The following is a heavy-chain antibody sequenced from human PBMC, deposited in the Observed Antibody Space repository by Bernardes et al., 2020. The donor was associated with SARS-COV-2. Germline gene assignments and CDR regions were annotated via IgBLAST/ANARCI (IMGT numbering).Heavy chain of an antibody. V-gene: IGHV4-59*12. CDR1: GGSISYYY. CDR3: SKNAKYSSSSMEV. CDR2: IYYSGST. J-gene: IGHJ6*02. D-gene: IGHD6-6*01. Sequence: SETLSLTCAVSGGSISYYYWSWIRQPPGKGLEWIGYIYYSGSTDYNPSLKSRATISVDRSKNQFSLQLTSVTAEDTAVYYCSKNAKYSSSSMEVWGQGTTVTVS.